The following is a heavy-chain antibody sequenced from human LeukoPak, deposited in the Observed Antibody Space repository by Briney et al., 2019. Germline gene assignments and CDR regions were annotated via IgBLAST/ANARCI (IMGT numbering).Heavy chain of an antibody. V-gene: IGHV6-1*01. Sequence: SQTLSLTCAISGDSVSSNSAAWNWIRQSPSRGLEWLGRTYYRSKWYNDYAVSVKSRITINPDTSKNQFSLQLNSVTPEDTAVYYCARDWVNYYDSSEPYYIDYWGQGTLVTVSS. CDR3: ARDWVNYYDSSEPYYIDY. J-gene: IGHJ4*02. D-gene: IGHD3-22*01. CDR2: TYYRSKWYN. CDR1: GDSVSSNSAA.